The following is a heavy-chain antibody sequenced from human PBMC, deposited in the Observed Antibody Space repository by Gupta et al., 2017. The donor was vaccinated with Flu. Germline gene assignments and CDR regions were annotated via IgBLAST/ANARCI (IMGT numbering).Heavy chain of an antibody. CDR1: GGSFSGYY. CDR2: VNRSPSTVYDPSGFSGST. Sequence: YGGSFSGYYWSWIRQSPGKGLEWIGEVNRSPSTVYDPSGFSGSTKYNPSLKSRVTISVDTSKHHFSLNLTSVTAADTAIPYCSRVPSPWG. J-gene: IGHJ5*02. CDR3: SRVPSP. V-gene: IGHV4-34*01.